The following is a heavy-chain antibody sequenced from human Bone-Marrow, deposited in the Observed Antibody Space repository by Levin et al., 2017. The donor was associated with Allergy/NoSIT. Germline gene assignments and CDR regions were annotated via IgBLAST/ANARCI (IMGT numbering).Heavy chain of an antibody. CDR3: ARGWFGELLSH. CDR2: IYSGGST. V-gene: IGHV3-53*03. CDR1: GFTVSSNY. D-gene: IGHD3-10*01. Sequence: PGGSLRLSCAASGFTVSSNYMSWVRQAPGKGPEWVSVIYSGGSTYYADSVKGRFTISRDNSKNTLYLQMNSLSAEDTAVYYCARGWFGELLSHWGQGTLVTVSS. J-gene: IGHJ4*02.